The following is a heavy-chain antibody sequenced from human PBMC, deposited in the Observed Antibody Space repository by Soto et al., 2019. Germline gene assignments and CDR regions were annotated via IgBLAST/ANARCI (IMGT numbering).Heavy chain of an antibody. Sequence: PSETLSLTCTVSGGSISSYYWSWIRQPPGKGLEWIGYIYYSGSTNYNPSLKSRVTISVDTSKNQFSLKLSSVTAADTAVYYCARLSSSGYGPQNWFDPWGQETRVTVSS. CDR2: IYYSGST. V-gene: IGHV4-59*08. CDR3: ARLSSSGYGPQNWFDP. J-gene: IGHJ5*02. D-gene: IGHD6-13*01. CDR1: GGSISSYY.